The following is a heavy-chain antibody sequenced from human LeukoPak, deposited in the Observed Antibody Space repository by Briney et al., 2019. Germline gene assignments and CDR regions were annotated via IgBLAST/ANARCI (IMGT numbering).Heavy chain of an antibody. CDR2: ISYDGSNK. CDR1: GFTFSSYA. CDR3: TKKGYYDGSGYYMYYFDH. Sequence: GGSLRLSCAASGFTFSSYAMHWVRQAPGKGLEWVAVISYDGSNKYYADSVKGRFTISRDNSKNTLYLQMNSLRAEDTAVYYCTKKGYYDGSGYYMYYFDHWGQGTLVTVSS. J-gene: IGHJ4*02. V-gene: IGHV3-30-3*02. D-gene: IGHD3-22*01.